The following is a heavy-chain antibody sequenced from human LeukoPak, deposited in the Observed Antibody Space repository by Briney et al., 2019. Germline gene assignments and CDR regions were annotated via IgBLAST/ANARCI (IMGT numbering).Heavy chain of an antibody. J-gene: IGHJ4*02. V-gene: IGHV4-39*01. CDR2: XXXXGXX. CDR3: VNGRAXSTDFDWLLRGDS. CDR1: XYXXXXXXXX. Sequence: SETLSLTCTVSXYXXXXXXXXXGXXXQSXXXGXEXXXXXXXXGXXYYNPSLKSRXTISADTSNNQFSLHLYSVTAADTAVYYCVNGRAXSTDFDWLLRGDSWGQGTLVTVSS. D-gene: IGHD3-9*01.